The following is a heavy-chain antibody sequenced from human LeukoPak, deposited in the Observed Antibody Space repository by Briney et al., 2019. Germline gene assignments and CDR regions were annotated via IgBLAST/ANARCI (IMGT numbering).Heavy chain of an antibody. CDR1: GFTFRSYW. V-gene: IGHV3-7*01. J-gene: IGHJ4*02. CDR3: ANGEVYFDY. Sequence: GGSLRLSCAASGFTFRSYWMSWVRQAPGKGLEWVANIKQDGSEKYYVDSVKGRFTISRDNAKNSLYLQMNSLRAEDTAVYYCANGEVYFDYWGQGTLVTVSS. CDR2: IKQDGSEK. D-gene: IGHD4-17*01.